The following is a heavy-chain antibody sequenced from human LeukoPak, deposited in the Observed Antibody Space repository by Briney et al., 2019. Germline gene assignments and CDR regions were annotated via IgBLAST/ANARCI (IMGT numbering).Heavy chain of an antibody. Sequence: TGGSLRLSCAASGFTVSSNYMSWVRQAPGKGLEWVSVIYSGGSTCYADSVKGRFTISRDNSKNTLYLQMNSLRAEDTAVYYCAKREGYSSSWYYFDYWGQGTLVTVSS. J-gene: IGHJ4*02. D-gene: IGHD6-13*01. CDR1: GFTVSSNY. CDR3: AKREGYSSSWYYFDY. CDR2: IYSGGST. V-gene: IGHV3-53*01.